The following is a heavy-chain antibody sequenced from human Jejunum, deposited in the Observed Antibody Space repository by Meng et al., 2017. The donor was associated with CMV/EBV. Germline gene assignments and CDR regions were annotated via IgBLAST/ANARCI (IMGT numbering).Heavy chain of an antibody. Sequence: CKASGFTFTSYYTRWLRQAPGQGLEWMGYISGSDGNTKYPQKVQGRFTISTDTSTTTAYMELTSLRSDDTAVYYCASSYRKSRSHFDLWGRGTLVTVSS. CDR1: GFTFTSYY. CDR3: ASSYRKSRSHFDL. J-gene: IGHJ2*01. V-gene: IGHV1-18*04. CDR2: ISGSDGNT. D-gene: IGHD6-13*01.